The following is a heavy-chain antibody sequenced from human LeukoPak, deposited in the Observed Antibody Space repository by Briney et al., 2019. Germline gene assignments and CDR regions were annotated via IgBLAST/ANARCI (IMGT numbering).Heavy chain of an antibody. Sequence: LPGGSLRLSCAASGFTVSSNYMSWVRQAPGKGLEWVSAISGSGDSTFNADSVKGRFTISRDNSKNTLYLQMNSLRAEDTALYYCATSTVAKYDYWGQGTLVAVSS. CDR2: ISGSGDST. CDR1: GFTVSSNY. D-gene: IGHD4-11*01. J-gene: IGHJ4*02. V-gene: IGHV3-23*01. CDR3: ATSTVAKYDY.